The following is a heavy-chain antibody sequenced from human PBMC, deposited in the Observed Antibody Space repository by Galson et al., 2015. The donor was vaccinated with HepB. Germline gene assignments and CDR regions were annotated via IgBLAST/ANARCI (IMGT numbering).Heavy chain of an antibody. J-gene: IGHJ4*02. V-gene: IGHV3-66*01. CDR3: ARLLPLGPYFDY. Sequence: SLRLSCAASGFTVSTNYMSWVRQAPGKGLEWVSILYSSGATYYADSVKGRFTISRDNSKNTVNLQMNSLRTEDTAVYYCARLLPLGPYFDYWGQGTLVTVSS. CDR2: LYSSGAT. D-gene: IGHD2/OR15-2a*01. CDR1: GFTVSTNY.